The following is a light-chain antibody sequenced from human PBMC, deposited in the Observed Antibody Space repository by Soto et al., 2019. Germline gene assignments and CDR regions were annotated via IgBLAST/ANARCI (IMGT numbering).Light chain of an antibody. CDR1: NIGSKT. CDR2: YDS. V-gene: IGLV3-21*04. CDR3: QVWDSTSGVV. Sequence: SYELTQPPSVSVAPGKTARITCGGNNIGSKTVNWYQQKPGQAPVLVIYYDSDRPSGIPERFSGSNSGNTATLTISRVEAGDEADYYCQVWDSTSGVVFGGGTKVTVL. J-gene: IGLJ2*01.